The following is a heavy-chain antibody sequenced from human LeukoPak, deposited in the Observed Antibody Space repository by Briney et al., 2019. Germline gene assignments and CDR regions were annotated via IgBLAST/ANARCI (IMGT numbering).Heavy chain of an antibody. CDR3: TRDQTPYY. Sequence: GGSLRLSCIASGFTLCSYGMSWVRQAPGKGLEWVGFIRSQIYGGTPEYAASVKGRFTISRDDSEGVAYLQMNSLKTEDTAVYYCTRDQTPYYWGQGTLVTVSS. CDR1: GFTLCSYG. V-gene: IGHV3-49*04. CDR2: IRSQIYGGTP. J-gene: IGHJ4*02.